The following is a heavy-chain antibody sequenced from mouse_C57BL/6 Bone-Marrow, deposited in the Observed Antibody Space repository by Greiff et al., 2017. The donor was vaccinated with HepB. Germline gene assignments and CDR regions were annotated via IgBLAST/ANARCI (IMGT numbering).Heavy chain of an antibody. CDR2: ISSGGSYT. D-gene: IGHD2-1*01. V-gene: IGHV5-6*01. CDR1: GFTFSSYG. CDR3: ARRIYPP. J-gene: IGHJ3*01. Sequence: EVQLQQSGGDLVKPGGSLKLSCAASGFTFSSYGMSWVRQTPDKRLEWVATISSGGSYTYYPDSVKGRVTISRDNAKNTLYLQMSSLKSEDTAMYYCARRIYPPWGQGTRVTVSA.